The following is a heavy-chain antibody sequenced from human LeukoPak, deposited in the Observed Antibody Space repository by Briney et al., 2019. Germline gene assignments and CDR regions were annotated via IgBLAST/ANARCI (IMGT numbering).Heavy chain of an antibody. CDR1: GFTFSSYG. V-gene: IGHV3-33*06. CDR3: AKIASYNWNDELIY. Sequence: GRSLRLSCAASGFTFSSYGMHWVRQAPGKGLEWVAVIWYDGSNKYYADSVKGRFTISRDNSKNTLYLQMNSLRAEDTAVYYCAKIASYNWNDELIYWGQGTLVTVSS. D-gene: IGHD1-20*01. CDR2: IWYDGSNK. J-gene: IGHJ4*02.